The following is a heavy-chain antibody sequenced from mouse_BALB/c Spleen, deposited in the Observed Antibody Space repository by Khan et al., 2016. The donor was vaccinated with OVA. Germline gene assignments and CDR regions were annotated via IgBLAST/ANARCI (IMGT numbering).Heavy chain of an antibody. D-gene: IGHD2-10*01. CDR1: GHTFTNYG. J-gene: IGHJ4*01. V-gene: IGHV9-3-1*01. Sequence: QIQLVQSGPELKKPGETVNISCQASGHTFTNYGMNWVKQAPGKGLKWMGWITTYTGEPTYADDFNGRFAFSLETSASTAYLQINNLKNEDTATYFCARPPYFSYAMDNWGQGTSVTVSS. CDR3: ARPPYFSYAMDN. CDR2: ITTYTGEP.